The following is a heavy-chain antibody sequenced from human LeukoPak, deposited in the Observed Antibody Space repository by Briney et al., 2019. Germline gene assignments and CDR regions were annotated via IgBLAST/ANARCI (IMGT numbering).Heavy chain of an antibody. V-gene: IGHV1-69*13. CDR2: IIPIFGTA. CDR3: AADKDYYDSSGYSFDY. Sequence: GASVKVSCKASGGTFSSYAISWVRQAPGQGLEWMGGIIPIFGTANYAQKFQGRVTITADESTSTAYMELSSLRSEDTAVYYCAADKDYYDSSGYSFDYWGQGTLVTVSS. CDR1: GGTFSSYA. J-gene: IGHJ4*02. D-gene: IGHD3-22*01.